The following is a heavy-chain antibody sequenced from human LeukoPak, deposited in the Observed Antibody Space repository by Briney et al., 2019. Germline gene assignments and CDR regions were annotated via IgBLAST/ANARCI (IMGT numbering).Heavy chain of an antibody. D-gene: IGHD1-26*01. J-gene: IGHJ4*02. CDR2: ISGSGGST. V-gene: IGHV3-23*01. CDR3: SKDVGLKPSGPFDY. Sequence: QPGGSLRLSCAASGFTFSSYAMSWVRQAPGKGLEWVSAISGSGGSTYYEDSVKGRFTISRDNSKNTLYLQMNSLRAEDKAVYYCSKDVGLKPSGPFDYWGQGTLVTVSS. CDR1: GFTFSSYA.